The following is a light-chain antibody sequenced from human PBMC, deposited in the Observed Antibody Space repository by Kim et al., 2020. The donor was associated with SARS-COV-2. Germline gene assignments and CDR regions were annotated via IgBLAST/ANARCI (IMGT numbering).Light chain of an antibody. CDR3: QQYYTTPAIT. CDR2: WAS. J-gene: IGKJ5*01. CDR1: QSVFYSSNKKNY. Sequence: DIVMTQFPDSLAVSLGERANINCKSSQSVFYSSNKKNYLAWYQHKPGQPPNLLIYWASTRASGVPDRFSGSGSGTDFTLTISSLQAEDVAVYYCQQYYTTPAITFGQGTRLEIK. V-gene: IGKV4-1*01.